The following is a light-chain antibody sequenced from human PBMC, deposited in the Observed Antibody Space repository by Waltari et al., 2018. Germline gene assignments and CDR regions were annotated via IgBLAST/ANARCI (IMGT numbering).Light chain of an antibody. V-gene: IGKV2-30*02. Sequence: DVVMTQSPLSLPVTLGQAASIPCKSSQSLVHSDGHTHLTWFQHRPGQSPRRLIYRVYKRDSGVPDRFSGSGSGTDFTLKISRVEAEDIGVYYCMQGTHWPYTFGQGTKLDIK. J-gene: IGKJ2*01. CDR3: MQGTHWPYT. CDR2: RVY. CDR1: QSLVHSDGHTH.